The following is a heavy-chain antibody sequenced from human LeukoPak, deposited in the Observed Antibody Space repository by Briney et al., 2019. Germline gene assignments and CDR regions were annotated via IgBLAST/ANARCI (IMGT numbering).Heavy chain of an antibody. J-gene: IGHJ4*02. CDR2: ILENGSNQ. CDR1: GFTFSNYI. V-gene: IGHV3-30*04. D-gene: IGHD6-19*01. CDR3: ARVQGGGYRTADY. Sequence: GGSLRLSCAASGFTFSNYIMHGVRQAPGKGLDWVAVILENGSNQYYADSVKGRFTISRDNSKNTLFLQMNSLRGEDTAMYYCARVQGGGYRTADYWGQGTLVTVSS.